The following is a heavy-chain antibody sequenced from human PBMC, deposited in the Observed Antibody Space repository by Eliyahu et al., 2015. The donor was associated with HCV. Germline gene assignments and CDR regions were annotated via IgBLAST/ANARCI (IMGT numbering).Heavy chain of an antibody. CDR2: ISSSSSYI. CDR1: GFTFSXYS. Sequence: EVQLVESGGGLVKPGGSLRLSCAASGFTFSXYSXNWVRQAPGKGLEWVSSISSSSSYIYYADSVKGRFTISRDNAKNSLYLQMNSLRAEDTAVYYCARDLLRVGYCSGGSCNGDYWGQGTLVTVSS. V-gene: IGHV3-21*01. J-gene: IGHJ4*02. CDR3: ARDLLRVGYCSGGSCNGDY. D-gene: IGHD2-15*01.